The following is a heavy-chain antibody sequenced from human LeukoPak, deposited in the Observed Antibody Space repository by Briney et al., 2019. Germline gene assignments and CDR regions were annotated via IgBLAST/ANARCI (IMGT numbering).Heavy chain of an antibody. V-gene: IGHV4-59*08. CDR1: GGSISSYY. J-gene: IGHJ4*02. CDR2: IYYSGST. CDR3: ARHPDASFRRDGYVDY. Sequence: SETLSLTCTVSGGSISSYYWSWIQQPPGKGLEWIGYIYYSGSTNYNPSLKSRVTISVDTSKNQFSLKLSSVTAADTAVYYCARHPDASFRRDGYVDYWGQGTLVTVSS. D-gene: IGHD5-24*01.